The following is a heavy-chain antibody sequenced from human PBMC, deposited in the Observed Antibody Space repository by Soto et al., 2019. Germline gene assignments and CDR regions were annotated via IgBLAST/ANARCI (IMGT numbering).Heavy chain of an antibody. CDR3: AKAGRAVDGTLFFEY. Sequence: GGSLILSCAASGFTFSSYSMNWVRQAPGKGLEWVSSISSSSSSIYYEDSLKGRFTISRANAKNSLYLQMNSLRAEDTAVYFCAKAGRAVDGTLFFEYWGHGTKGNVSS. D-gene: IGHD6-19*01. CDR1: GFTFSSYS. J-gene: IGHJ4*01. CDR2: ISSSSSSI. V-gene: IGHV3-21*01.